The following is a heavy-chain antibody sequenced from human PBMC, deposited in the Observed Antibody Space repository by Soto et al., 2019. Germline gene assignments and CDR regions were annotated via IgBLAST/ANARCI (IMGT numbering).Heavy chain of an antibody. CDR3: ARDLIAAAGTVWFDP. D-gene: IGHD6-13*01. V-gene: IGHV1-69*01. J-gene: IGHJ5*02. CDR1: GGTFSSYA. CDR2: IIPIFGTA. Sequence: QVQLVQSGAEVKKPGSSAKVSCKASGGTFSSYAISWVRQAPGQGLEWMGGIIPIFGTANYAQKFQGRVTITADESTSTAYMELSSLRSEDTAVYYCARDLIAAAGTVWFDPWGQGTLVTVSS.